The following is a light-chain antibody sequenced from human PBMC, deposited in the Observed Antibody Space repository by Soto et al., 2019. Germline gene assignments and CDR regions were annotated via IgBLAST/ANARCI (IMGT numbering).Light chain of an antibody. CDR1: ESVGSN. J-gene: IGKJ1*01. CDR2: PTS. Sequence: EVVMTQSPATLSVSPGERATFSCRASESVGSNLAWYQQKPGQAPSLLIYPTSTRASGVPARFSGSGSGTEFTLTINSLQTEDFGLYYCQQYNSWPRTFGQGTKVEVK. CDR3: QQYNSWPRT. V-gene: IGKV3-15*01.